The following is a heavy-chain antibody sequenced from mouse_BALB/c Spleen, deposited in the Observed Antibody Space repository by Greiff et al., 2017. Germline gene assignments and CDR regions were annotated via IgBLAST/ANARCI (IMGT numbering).Heavy chain of an antibody. V-gene: IGHV1-5*01. J-gene: IGHJ2*01. CDR1: GYSFTSYW. CDR3: TLGSSSYYFDY. D-gene: IGHD1-1*01. CDR2: IYPGNSDT. Sequence: VQLKESGTVLARPGASVKMPCKASGYSFTSYWMHWVKQRPGQGLEWIGAIYPGNSDTSYNQKFKGKAKLTAVTSASTAYMELSSLTNEDSAVYYCTLGSSSYYFDYWGQGTTLTVSS.